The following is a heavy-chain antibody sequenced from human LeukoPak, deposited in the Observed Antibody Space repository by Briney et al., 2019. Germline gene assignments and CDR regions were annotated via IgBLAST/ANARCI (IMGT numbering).Heavy chain of an antibody. V-gene: IGHV4-61*05. CDR2: IYYSGST. J-gene: IGHJ4*02. CDR1: GGSISGSSYY. Sequence: SETLSLTCTISGGSISGSSYYWGWIRQPPGKGLEWIGHIYYSGSTNYNPSLKSRVTISVDTSKNQFSLNLSSVTAADTAVYYCARSERYNSGWYFYFDYWGQGTLVTVSS. CDR3: ARSERYNSGWYFYFDY. D-gene: IGHD6-19*01.